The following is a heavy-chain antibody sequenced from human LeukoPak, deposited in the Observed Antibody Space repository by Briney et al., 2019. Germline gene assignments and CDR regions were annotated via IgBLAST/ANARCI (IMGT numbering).Heavy chain of an antibody. J-gene: IGHJ6*03. CDR3: ARARWLRTSHYYYYYMDV. D-gene: IGHD5-24*01. V-gene: IGHV4-4*07. CDR1: VGSISSYY. CDR2: IYTSGST. Sequence: SETLSLTCTVSVGSISSYYWSWIRQPAGKGLEWIGRIYTSGSTNYNPSLKSRVTMSVDTSKNQFSLKLSSVTAADTAVYYCARARWLRTSHYYYYYMDVWGKGTTVTVSS.